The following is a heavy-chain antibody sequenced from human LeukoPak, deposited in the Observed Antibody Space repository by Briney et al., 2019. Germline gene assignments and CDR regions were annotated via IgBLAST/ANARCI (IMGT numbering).Heavy chain of an antibody. CDR3: AKDNRQWLVPCLAR. CDR1: GFTFSSYA. CDR2: ISGSGGST. D-gene: IGHD6-19*01. Sequence: PGGSLRLSCAASGFTFSSYAMSWVRQAPGKGLEWVSAISGSGGSTYYADSVKVRFTISRANSTNTLYLQLTSLRAEDTAVYYCAKDNRQWLVPCLARWGQGTLVTVSS. J-gene: IGHJ4*02. V-gene: IGHV3-23*01.